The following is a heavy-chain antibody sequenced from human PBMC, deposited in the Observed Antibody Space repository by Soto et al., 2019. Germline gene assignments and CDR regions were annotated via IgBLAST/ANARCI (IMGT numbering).Heavy chain of an antibody. V-gene: IGHV1-2*02. CDR2: INPNSGGT. CDR3: ARVKVRYYGMDV. Sequence: ASVKVSCKASGYTFTGYYMHWVRQAPGQGLEWMGWINPNSGGTNYAQKFQGRVTMTRDTSISTAYMELSRLRSDDTAVYYCARVKVRYYGMDVWGQGTTVTVSS. D-gene: IGHD2-2*01. CDR1: GYTFTGYY. J-gene: IGHJ6*02.